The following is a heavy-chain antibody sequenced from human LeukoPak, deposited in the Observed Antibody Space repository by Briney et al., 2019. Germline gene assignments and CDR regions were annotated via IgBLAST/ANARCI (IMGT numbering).Heavy chain of an antibody. Sequence: GRSLRLSCAASGFPYDVYTQLWVRDAWGKAWEGVCVITWDGGSTLYAESVRDRFTFSRDNSKNSRYLQMNSLRNEHTALYYCATSAVAGTNCYYGMDVWGQGTTVTVSS. D-gene: IGHD6-19*01. V-gene: IGHV3-43*01. CDR3: ATSAVAGTNCYYGMDV. CDR2: ITWDGGST. J-gene: IGHJ6*02. CDR1: GFPYDVYT.